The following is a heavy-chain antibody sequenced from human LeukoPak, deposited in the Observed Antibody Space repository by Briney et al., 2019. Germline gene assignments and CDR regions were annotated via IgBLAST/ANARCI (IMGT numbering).Heavy chain of an antibody. CDR2: INHSGTT. J-gene: IGHJ4*02. CDR3: ARGRGWNYFDY. D-gene: IGHD6-19*01. CDR1: GASLGGYY. V-gene: IGHV4-34*04. Sequence: PSETLSLTCGVHGASLGGYYWTWIRQSPGKGLEWIGEINHSGTTDDNPSLKSRATISVDTSKTQFSLKLTSVTAADTAVYYCARGRGWNYFDYWGLGTLVTVSS.